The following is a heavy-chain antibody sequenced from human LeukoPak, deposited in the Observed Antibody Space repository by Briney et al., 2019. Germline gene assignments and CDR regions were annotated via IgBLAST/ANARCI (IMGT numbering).Heavy chain of an antibody. CDR2: IYNTGAT. V-gene: IGHV3-53*01. CDR3: ARIEWERLGRAFDI. CDR1: GFTVSDNY. D-gene: IGHD1-26*01. Sequence: GRSLRLSCAPSGFTVSDNYMTWVRQPPGKGLEWVSSIYNTGATHYAESVKGRFTISRDNSKNTLFLQMNSLRAEDMAVYYCARIEWERLGRAFDIWGQGTMVTVSS. J-gene: IGHJ3*02.